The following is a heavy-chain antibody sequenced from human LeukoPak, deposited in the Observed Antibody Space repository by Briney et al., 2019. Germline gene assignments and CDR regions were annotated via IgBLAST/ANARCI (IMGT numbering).Heavy chain of an antibody. CDR1: GFTSSDHY. CDR3: ARRYCIGGNCRYSDY. J-gene: IGHJ4*02. D-gene: IGHD2-15*01. Sequence: GGSLRLSCAASGFTSSDHYMDWVRRAPGKGLEWVGRTTNKAHSYTTEYAASVKGRFTISRDDSKNSLYLQMNSLKTEDTAVYYCARRYCIGGNCRYSDYWGQGTLVTVSS. CDR2: TTNKAHSYTT. V-gene: IGHV3-72*01.